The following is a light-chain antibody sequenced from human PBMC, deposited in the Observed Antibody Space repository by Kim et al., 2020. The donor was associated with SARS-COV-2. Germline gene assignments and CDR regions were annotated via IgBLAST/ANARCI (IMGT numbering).Light chain of an antibody. J-gene: IGLJ2*01. CDR3: CSYAGGNTVI. Sequence: TLSRTATTTDVGGYDFVSCYQQHPPEAPKLIIYKVPKRPSGVPNRFSRSKSGNTASLTVSGLQAEDEGDYYCCSYAGGNTVIFGGGTKVTVL. V-gene: IGLV2-8*01. CDR1: TTDVGGYDF. CDR2: KVP.